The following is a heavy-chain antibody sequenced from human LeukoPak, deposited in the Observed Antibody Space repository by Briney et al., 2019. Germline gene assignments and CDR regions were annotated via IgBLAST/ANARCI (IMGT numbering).Heavy chain of an antibody. V-gene: IGHV3-11*01. CDR1: GFTFSDYY. J-gene: IGHJ3*01. CDR2: ISTGGSSI. D-gene: IGHD2-21*01. CDR3: ARHLLACGHVAFDL. Sequence: GGSLRLSCAASGFTFSDYYMSWIRQAPGTGLEWVSNISTGGSSIYYADSVKGRFTISRDNAKNSLYLQMNSLRAEDTAVYYCARHLLACGHVAFDLWGQGTMVTVSS.